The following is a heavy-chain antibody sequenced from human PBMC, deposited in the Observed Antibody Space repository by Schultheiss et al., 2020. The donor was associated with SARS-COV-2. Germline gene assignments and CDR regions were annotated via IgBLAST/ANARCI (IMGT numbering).Heavy chain of an antibody. D-gene: IGHD1-7*01. CDR2: IYPGDSDT. Sequence: GGSLRLSCKGSGYSFTKYWIAWVRQMPGKGLEWMGIIYPGDSDTRYSPSFQGQVTISADKSISTAYLQWSSLKASDTAMYYCARIDGTTRYYYYYYGMDVWGQGTTVTVSS. V-gene: IGHV5-51*01. CDR1: GYSFTKYW. CDR3: ARIDGTTRYYYYYYGMDV. J-gene: IGHJ6*02.